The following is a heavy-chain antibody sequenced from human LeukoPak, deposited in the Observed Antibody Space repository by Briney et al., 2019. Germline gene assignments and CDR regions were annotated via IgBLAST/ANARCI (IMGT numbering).Heavy chain of an antibody. D-gene: IGHD1-1*01. CDR3: ARDLSLGWNDVYFDY. Sequence: GGSLRLSCAASGFTFSSYSMNWVRQAPGKGLEWVSSISSSSSYIYYADSVKGRFTISRDNAKNSLYLQMNSLRAEDTAVYYCARDLSLGWNDVYFDYWGQGTLVNVSS. CDR2: ISSSSSYI. V-gene: IGHV3-21*01. CDR1: GFTFSSYS. J-gene: IGHJ4*02.